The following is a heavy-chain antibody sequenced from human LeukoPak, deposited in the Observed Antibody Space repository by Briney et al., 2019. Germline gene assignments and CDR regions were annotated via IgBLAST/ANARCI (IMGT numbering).Heavy chain of an antibody. CDR1: GGTFSSYA. Sequence: GASVKVSCKASGGTFSSYAISWVRQAPGQGLEWMGWISAYNGNTNYAQKLQGRVTMTTDTSTSTAYMELRSLRSDDTAVYYCARGQISSDYYDILTGYYPAEYFQHWGQGTLVTVSS. CDR2: ISAYNGNT. D-gene: IGHD3-9*01. CDR3: ARGQISSDYYDILTGYYPAEYFQH. V-gene: IGHV1-18*01. J-gene: IGHJ1*01.